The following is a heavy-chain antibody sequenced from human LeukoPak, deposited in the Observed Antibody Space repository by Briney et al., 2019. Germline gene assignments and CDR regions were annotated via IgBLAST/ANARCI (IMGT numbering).Heavy chain of an antibody. CDR2: ISYGGSNK. CDR1: GFTFSSYG. CDR3: AILGGLGAFDI. V-gene: IGHV3-30*03. D-gene: IGHD5-12*01. J-gene: IGHJ3*02. Sequence: GGSLRLSCAASGFTFSSYGMHWVRQAPGKGLEWVAVISYGGSNKYYADSVKGRFTVSRDNSKNTLYLQMNSLRAEDTAVYYCAILGGLGAFDIWGQGTMVTVSS.